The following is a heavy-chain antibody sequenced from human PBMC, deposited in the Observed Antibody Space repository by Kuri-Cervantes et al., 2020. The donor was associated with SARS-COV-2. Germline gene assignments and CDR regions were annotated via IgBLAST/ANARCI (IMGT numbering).Heavy chain of an antibody. CDR3: ARDLPLWELLEFGFDY. CDR1: GYTFGEYY. J-gene: IGHJ4*02. Sequence: ASVKVSCKASGYTFGEYYIHWVRQAPGQGLEWMGWINPKTSGTKFAQRFQGRVTMTRDTSISTAYMELSRLRSDDTAVYYCARDLPLWELLEFGFDYWGQGTLVTVSS. CDR2: INPKTSGT. V-gene: IGHV1-2*02. D-gene: IGHD1-26*01.